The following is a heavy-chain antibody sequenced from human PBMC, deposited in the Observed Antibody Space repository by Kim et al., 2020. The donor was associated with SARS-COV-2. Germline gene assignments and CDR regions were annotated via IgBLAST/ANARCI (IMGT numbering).Heavy chain of an antibody. Sequence: GGSLRLSCAAYGFTFQAHGFSWVRQAPGKGLEWVSGINRNGDVTVYADSVRGRLTVSRDNARNSLVLEMNSLRVEDTALYYCARDFSLFALDVLGQGTTV. D-gene: IGHD3-3*02. V-gene: IGHV3-20*04. CDR2: INRNGDVT. J-gene: IGHJ6*02. CDR1: GFTFQAHG. CDR3: ARDFSLFALDV.